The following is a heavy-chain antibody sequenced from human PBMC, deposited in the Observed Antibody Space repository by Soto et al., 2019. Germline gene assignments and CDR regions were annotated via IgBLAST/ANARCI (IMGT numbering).Heavy chain of an antibody. J-gene: IGHJ4*02. Sequence: QVPLVQSGAEVKKPGSSVKVSCKASGGTFSSYAISWVRQAPGQGLEWMGGIIPIFGTANYAQKFQGRVTITADESTSTAYMELSSLRSEDTAVYYCARAYCSGGSCYHYYYFDYWGQGTLVTVSS. CDR3: ARAYCSGGSCYHYYYFDY. CDR1: GGTFSSYA. D-gene: IGHD2-15*01. CDR2: IIPIFGTA. V-gene: IGHV1-69*01.